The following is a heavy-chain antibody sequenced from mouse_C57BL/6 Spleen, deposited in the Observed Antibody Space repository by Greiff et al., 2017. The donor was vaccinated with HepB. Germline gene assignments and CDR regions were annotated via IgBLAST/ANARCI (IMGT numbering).Heavy chain of an antibody. V-gene: IGHV1-80*01. CDR3: ARSYYSKGGPWFAY. J-gene: IGHJ3*01. CDR2: IYPGDGDT. Sequence: QVQLKQSGAELVKPGASVKISCKASGYAFSSYWMNWVKQRPGKGLEWIGQIYPGDGDTNYNGKFKGKATLTADKSSSTAYMQLSSLTSEDSAVYFCARSYYSKGGPWFAYWGQGTLVTVSA. CDR1: GYAFSSYW. D-gene: IGHD2-5*01.